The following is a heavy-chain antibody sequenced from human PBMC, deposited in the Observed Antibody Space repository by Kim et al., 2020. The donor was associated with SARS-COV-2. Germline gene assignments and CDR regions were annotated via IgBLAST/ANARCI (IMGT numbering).Heavy chain of an antibody. D-gene: IGHD3-16*01. J-gene: IGHJ5*02. CDR1: GGSISSGSYY. CDR2: IYTSGST. Sequence: SETLSLTCTVSGGSISSGSYYWSWIRQPAGKGLEWIGRIYTSGSTNYNPSLKSRVTISVDTSKNQFSLKLSSVTAADTAVYYCARGIGGGWPWGPDWFDPWGQRGLVTVSS. V-gene: IGHV4-61*02. CDR3: ARGIGGGWPWGPDWFDP.